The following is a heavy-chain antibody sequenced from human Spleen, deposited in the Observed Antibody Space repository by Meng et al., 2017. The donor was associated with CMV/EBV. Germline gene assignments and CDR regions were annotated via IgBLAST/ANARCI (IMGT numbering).Heavy chain of an antibody. D-gene: IGHD2-2*01. Sequence: ASVKVSCKASGYTFTAHYFHWVRQAPGQGLEWMGWIHPHRGDTNYAQQFQGRVTMTRDTSISTAYMEMSRLRSDDTAVYYCAGSSSHCSRTTCYRLIGWGQGTLVTVSS. J-gene: IGHJ4*02. CDR2: IHPHRGDT. CDR1: GYTFTAHY. CDR3: AGSSSHCSRTTCYRLIG. V-gene: IGHV1-2*02.